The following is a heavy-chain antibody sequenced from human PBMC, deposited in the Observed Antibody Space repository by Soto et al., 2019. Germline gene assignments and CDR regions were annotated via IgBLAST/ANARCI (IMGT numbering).Heavy chain of an antibody. CDR2: INGDGTST. Sequence: VQLVESGGGLVQTGGSLRLSCAASGFSFSSYWMHWVRQAPGEGLVWVSRINGDGTSTNYADSVKGRFTISRDNAQNTLYLQMNSLGAEDTAVYSCARGLYRDYGQDYWGQGTLVTVSS. CDR1: GFSFSSYW. J-gene: IGHJ4*02. CDR3: ARGLYRDYGQDY. D-gene: IGHD4-17*01. V-gene: IGHV3-74*01.